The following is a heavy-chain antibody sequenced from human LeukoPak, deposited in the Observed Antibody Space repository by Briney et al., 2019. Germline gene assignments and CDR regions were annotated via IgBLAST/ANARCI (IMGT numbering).Heavy chain of an antibody. J-gene: IGHJ4*02. CDR2: IYHSGNI. V-gene: IGHV4-38-2*01. D-gene: IGHD5-18*01. CDR3: ARVWAKYTPMVSLDY. CDR1: GYSISSGFY. Sequence: PSETLSLTCAVSGYSISSGFYWGWIRQPPGKGLEWIATIYHSGNIYYNPSLKSRVTISVDTSKNHFSLKLSSVTAADTAVYYCARVWAKYTPMVSLDYWGQGTLVTVSS.